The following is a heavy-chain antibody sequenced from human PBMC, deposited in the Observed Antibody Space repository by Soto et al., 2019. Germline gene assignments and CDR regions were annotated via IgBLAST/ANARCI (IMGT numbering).Heavy chain of an antibody. D-gene: IGHD6-19*01. CDR3: ARGNSGCDY. CDR2: INGDGSST. CDR1: GFTFSSYW. J-gene: IGHJ4*02. V-gene: IGHV3-74*01. Sequence: GGSLRLSCAVSGFTFSSYWMHWVRQAPGKGLVSVSRINGDGSSTTYTDSVKGRFTVSRDNAKNTLYLQMNSLRAEDTAVYYCARGNSGCDYWGQGTLVTV.